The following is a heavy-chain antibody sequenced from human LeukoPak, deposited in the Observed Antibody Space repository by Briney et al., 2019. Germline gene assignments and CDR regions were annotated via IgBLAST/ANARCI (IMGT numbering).Heavy chain of an antibody. J-gene: IGHJ6*03. V-gene: IGHV3-48*03. CDR2: ISSSGSTI. CDR3: ARVNHWGGVYYMDV. D-gene: IGHD3-16*01. CDR1: VFTFSSYE. Sequence: GGSLRLSCAASVFTFSSYEMNWVRQAPGKGLEWVSYISSSGSTIYNAHSVKGRFSISRDNAKNSLYLQMNSLRAEDTAVYYCARVNHWGGVYYMDVWGKGTTVTVSS.